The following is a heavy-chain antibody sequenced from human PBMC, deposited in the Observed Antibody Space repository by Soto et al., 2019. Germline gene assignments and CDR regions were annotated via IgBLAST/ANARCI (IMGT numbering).Heavy chain of an antibody. CDR1: GFTFSSYS. J-gene: IGHJ4*02. CDR2: ISSSSSYI. Sequence: GGSLRLSCAASGFTFSSYSMNWVRQAPGRGLEWVSSISSSSSYIYYADSVKGRFTISRDNAKNSLYLQMNSLRAEDTAVYYCARDQPGYSYGYGLGYWGQGTLXTVSS. CDR3: ARDQPGYSYGYGLGY. D-gene: IGHD5-18*01. V-gene: IGHV3-21*01.